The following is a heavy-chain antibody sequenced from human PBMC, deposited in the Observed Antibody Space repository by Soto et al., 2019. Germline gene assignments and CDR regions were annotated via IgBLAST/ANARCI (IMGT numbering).Heavy chain of an antibody. CDR1: GFTFRSYV. Sequence: QVQLVESGGGVVQPGTSLRVSCVGSGFTFRSYVMHWVRQAPGKGLEWVALTSYDGSDKYYDDSVRGRFTISRDNSRNTVDLQMDSLRLEDRALYYCARWGTTGGLDVWGQCTLVSVSS. J-gene: IGHJ1*01. D-gene: IGHD3-16*01. CDR2: TSYDGSDK. CDR3: ARWGTTGGLDV. V-gene: IGHV3-30*19.